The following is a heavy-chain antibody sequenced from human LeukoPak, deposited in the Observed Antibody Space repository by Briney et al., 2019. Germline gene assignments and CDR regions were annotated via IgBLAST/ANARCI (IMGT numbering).Heavy chain of an antibody. J-gene: IGHJ5*02. V-gene: IGHV4-34*01. CDR3: ARDMRLNWFDP. CDR1: GGSFSGFY. Sequence: SETLSLTCAVYGGSFSGFYWNWIRQPPGKGLEWIGEINHSGSTNYNPSLKSRVTISVDTSKNQFSLKLSSVTAADTAVYYCARDMRLNWFDPWGQGTLVTVSS. D-gene: IGHD2-2*01. CDR2: INHSGST.